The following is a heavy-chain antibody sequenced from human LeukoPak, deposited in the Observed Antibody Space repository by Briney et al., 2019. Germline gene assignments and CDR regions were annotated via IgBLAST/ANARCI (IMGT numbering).Heavy chain of an antibody. J-gene: IGHJ4*02. CDR2: IRYEGSNK. CDR3: ASLATVTTPY. CDR1: GFTFSSYG. D-gene: IGHD4-17*01. V-gene: IGHV3-30*02. Sequence: GGSLRLSCAASGFTFSSYGMHWVRQAPGKGLEWVAFIRYEGSNKYYADSVKGRFTISRDNSKNTLYLQMNSLRAEDTAVYYCASLATVTTPYWGQGTLVTVSS.